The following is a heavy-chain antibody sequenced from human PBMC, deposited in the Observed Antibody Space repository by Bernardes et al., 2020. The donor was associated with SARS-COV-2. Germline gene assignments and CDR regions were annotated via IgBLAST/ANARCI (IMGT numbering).Heavy chain of an antibody. J-gene: IGHJ3*02. V-gene: IGHV4-59*08. CDR3: ASTGGSGRIDI. D-gene: IGHD1-1*01. Sequence: SETLSLTCTVSGGSISSYYWSWIRQPPGKGLEWIGYIYYSGSTNYNPSLKSRVTISVDTSKNQFSLKLSSVTAADTAVYYCASTGGSGRIDIWGQGTMVTVSS. CDR1: GGSISSYY. CDR2: IYYSGST.